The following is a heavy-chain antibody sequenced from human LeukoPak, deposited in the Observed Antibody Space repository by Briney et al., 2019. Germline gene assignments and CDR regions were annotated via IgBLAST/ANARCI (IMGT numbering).Heavy chain of an antibody. V-gene: IGHV4-59*01. Sequence: SETLPLTCTVSGGSISSYYWSWIRQPPGKGLEWIGYIYYSGSTNYNPSLKSRVTISVDTSKNQFSLKLSSVTAADTAVYYCARVIKGAAAGTSVDYWGQGTLVTVSP. J-gene: IGHJ4*02. CDR1: GGSISSYY. CDR2: IYYSGST. D-gene: IGHD6-13*01. CDR3: ARVIKGAAAGTSVDY.